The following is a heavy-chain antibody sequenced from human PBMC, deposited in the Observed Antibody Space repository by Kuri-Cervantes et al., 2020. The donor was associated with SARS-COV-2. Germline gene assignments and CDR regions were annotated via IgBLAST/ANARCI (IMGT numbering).Heavy chain of an antibody. V-gene: IGHV3-21*04. Sequence: GESLKISCAASGFTFSSYSMNWVRQAPGKGLEWVSSISSSSSYIYYADSVKGRFTISRDNSKNTLYLQMNSLRAEDTAVYYCAKEGVGGGYSYGGFDYWGQGTLVTVSS. CDR3: AKEGVGGGYSYGGFDY. CDR2: ISSSSSYI. D-gene: IGHD5-18*01. J-gene: IGHJ4*02. CDR1: GFTFSSYS.